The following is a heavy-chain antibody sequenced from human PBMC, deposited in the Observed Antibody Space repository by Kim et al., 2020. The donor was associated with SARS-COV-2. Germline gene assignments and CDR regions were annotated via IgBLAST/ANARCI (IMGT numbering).Heavy chain of an antibody. Sequence: SETLSHTCTVSGGSVSSGSYYWSWIRQPPGKGLEWIGYIYYSGSTNYNPSLKSRVTISVDTSKNQFSLKLSSVTAADTAVYYCARFTTLLTTRFDYWGQGTLVTVSS. V-gene: IGHV4-61*01. D-gene: IGHD3-9*01. CDR3: ARFTTLLTTRFDY. CDR2: IYYSGST. J-gene: IGHJ4*02. CDR1: GGSVSSGSYY.